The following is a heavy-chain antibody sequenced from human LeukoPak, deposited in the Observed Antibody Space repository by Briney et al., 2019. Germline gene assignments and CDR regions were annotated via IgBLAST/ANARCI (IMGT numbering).Heavy chain of an antibody. CDR1: GGTFSSYA. CDR2: IIPIFGTA. CDR3: ARESPPPMTTVTNYFDY. D-gene: IGHD4-17*01. J-gene: IGHJ4*02. V-gene: IGHV1-69*05. Sequence: SVKVSCKASGGTFSSYAISWVRQAPGQGLEWMGRIIPIFGTANYAQKFQGRVTITTDESTSTAYMELSSLRSEDTAVYYCARESPPPMTTVTNYFDYWGQGTLVTVFS.